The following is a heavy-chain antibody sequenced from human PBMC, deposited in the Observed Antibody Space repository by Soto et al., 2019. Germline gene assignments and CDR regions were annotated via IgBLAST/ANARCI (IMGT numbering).Heavy chain of an antibody. CDR2: ISAYNGNT. D-gene: IGHD1-7*01. V-gene: IGHV1-18*01. CDR1: GCTFTSCG. Sequence: QVQLVQSGAEVKKPGASVKVSCKASGCTFTSCGISWVRQAPGQGLEWMGWISAYNGNTNYAQKLQGRVTMTTDTSTSTAYMELRSLRSDDTAVYYCARDGGTTGPPDPHRGVYYYYGMDVWGQGTTVTVSS. J-gene: IGHJ6*02. CDR3: ARDGGTTGPPDPHRGVYYYYGMDV.